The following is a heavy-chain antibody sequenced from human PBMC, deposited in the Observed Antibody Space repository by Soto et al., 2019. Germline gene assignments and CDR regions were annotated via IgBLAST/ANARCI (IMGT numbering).Heavy chain of an antibody. D-gene: IGHD3-9*01. V-gene: IGHV3-48*02. J-gene: IGHJ6*02. Sequence: QLVESGGGLVQPGGSLRLSCSASGFNFNIYGMTWVRQAPGKGLEWISDISTRGTTIHYADSVRDRFTISRDNAKNALYLQMNTLRNEDTALYYCARDWGDTLAGPPLGYGMDVWGQGTTVTVSS. CDR3: ARDWGDTLAGPPLGYGMDV. CDR2: ISTRGTTI. CDR1: GFNFNIYG.